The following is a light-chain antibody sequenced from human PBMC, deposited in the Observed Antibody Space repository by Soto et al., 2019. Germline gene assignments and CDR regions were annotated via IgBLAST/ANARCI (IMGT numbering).Light chain of an antibody. CDR3: QQYNDWPLT. Sequence: EIVMTQSPATLSVSTGERATLSCRASQSVSSNLAWFQQKPGQAPRLLIYGAYTRATGFPARFSGSGSGTEFTLTISSLQSEDFALYYCQQYNDWPLTFGQGTKVDI. V-gene: IGKV3-15*01. CDR2: GAY. J-gene: IGKJ1*01. CDR1: QSVSSN.